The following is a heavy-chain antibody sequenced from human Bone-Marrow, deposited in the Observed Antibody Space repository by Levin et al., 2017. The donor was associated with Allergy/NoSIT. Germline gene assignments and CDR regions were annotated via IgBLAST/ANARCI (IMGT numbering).Heavy chain of an antibody. V-gene: IGHV3-74*01. CDR1: GFTFSSYW. Sequence: GGSLRLSCAASGFTFSSYWMHWVRQAPGKGLVWFSRINSDGSNKNYADSVKGRFTISRDNAKNTLYLQMNSLRAEDTAVYYCARALIVGATSGGDYWGQGILVTVSS. J-gene: IGHJ4*02. CDR2: INSDGSNK. D-gene: IGHD1-26*01. CDR3: ARALIVGATSGGDY.